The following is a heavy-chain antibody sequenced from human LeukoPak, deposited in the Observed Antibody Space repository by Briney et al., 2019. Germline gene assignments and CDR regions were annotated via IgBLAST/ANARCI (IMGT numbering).Heavy chain of an antibody. Sequence: GGSLRLSCAASGFTSSNYAMGWVRQTPGKGLECISLITSDGSATYYVDSVKGRFTISRDNSDNTMYLQMSSLRADDTAVYYCAKAPIQYCSGASCYPFDYWGQGTLVTVSS. CDR3: AKAPIQYCSGASCYPFDY. V-gene: IGHV3-23*01. CDR1: GFTSSNYA. J-gene: IGHJ4*02. D-gene: IGHD2-15*01. CDR2: ITSDGSAT.